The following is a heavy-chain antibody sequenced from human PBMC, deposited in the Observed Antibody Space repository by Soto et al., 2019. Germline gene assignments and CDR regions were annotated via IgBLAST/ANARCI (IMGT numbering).Heavy chain of an antibody. D-gene: IGHD6-19*01. J-gene: IGHJ6*02. CDR2: ISYDGSNK. CDR1: GFTFSSYA. V-gene: IGHV3-30-3*01. Sequence: QVQLVESGGGVVQPGRSLRLSCAASGFTFSSYAMHWVRQAPGKGLEWVAVISYDGSNKYYADSVKGRFTISRDNSKNTLYLQMNSLRAEDTAVYYCARDGGSGWYLPFYCYYYGMDVWGQGTTVTVSS. CDR3: ARDGGSGWYLPFYCYYYGMDV.